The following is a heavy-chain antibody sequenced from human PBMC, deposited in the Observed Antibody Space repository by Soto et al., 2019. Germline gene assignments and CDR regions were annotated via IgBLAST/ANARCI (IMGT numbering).Heavy chain of an antibody. Sequence: PGGSLRLSCAASGFTFSNAWMSWVRQAPGKGLEWVGRIKSKTDGGTTDYAAPVKGRFTISRDDSKNTLYLQMNSLKTEDTAVYYCTTQIVVVIPDAFDIWGQGTMVTVS. CDR2: IKSKTDGGTT. V-gene: IGHV3-15*01. CDR1: GFTFSNAW. CDR3: TTQIVVVIPDAFDI. J-gene: IGHJ3*02. D-gene: IGHD3-22*01.